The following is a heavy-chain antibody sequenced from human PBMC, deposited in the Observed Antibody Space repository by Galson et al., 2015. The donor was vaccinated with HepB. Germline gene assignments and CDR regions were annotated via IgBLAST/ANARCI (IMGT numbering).Heavy chain of an antibody. CDR2: IYWNDNK. V-gene: IGHV2-5*01. D-gene: IGHD7-27*01. J-gene: IGHJ4*02. Sequence: PALVKPTQTLTLPCTLSGVSLNTSGVSAGWIRQPPGKALEWLALIYWNDNKRYSPSLKSRLTITKDASKNQVVLTMTNMDPVDTATYYCAHRLGPYFDYWGQGTLVPVAS. CDR1: GVSLNTSGVS. CDR3: AHRLGPYFDY.